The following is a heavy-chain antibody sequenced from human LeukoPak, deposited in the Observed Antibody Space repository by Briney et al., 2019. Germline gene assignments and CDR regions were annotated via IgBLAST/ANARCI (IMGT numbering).Heavy chain of an antibody. CDR1: GFSFSTYD. CDR2: ISGGGKPI. J-gene: IGHJ6*02. D-gene: IGHD3-10*01. CDR3: ARDFTLVRGAVYWYYYGMDV. Sequence: GGSLRLSCAASGFSFSTYDMNWVRQAPGKGPEWISYISGGGKPIYYRESVRGRFTISRDNAKNLLYLDMNSLRAEDTAVYYCARDFTLVRGAVYWYYYGMDVWGQGTTVTVSS. V-gene: IGHV3-48*03.